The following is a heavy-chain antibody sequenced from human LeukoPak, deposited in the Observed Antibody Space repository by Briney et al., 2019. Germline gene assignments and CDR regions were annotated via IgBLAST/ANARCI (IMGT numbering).Heavy chain of an antibody. CDR1: GFTLSSYA. Sequence: GGSLRLSCAASGFTLSSYAMSWVRQAPGKGLEWVSAISGGGGSTYYADTVKGRFTIPRENSKNTLNLQMNRLRAEDAAVYYCAFKGCYGRLFDPWGQGTLVTVSS. J-gene: IGHJ5*02. D-gene: IGHD3-16*01. V-gene: IGHV3-23*01. CDR3: AFKGCYGRLFDP. CDR2: ISGGGGST.